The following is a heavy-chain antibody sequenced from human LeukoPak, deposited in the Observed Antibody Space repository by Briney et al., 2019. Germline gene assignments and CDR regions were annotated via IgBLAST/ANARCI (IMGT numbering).Heavy chain of an antibody. Sequence: ASVKVSCKASGYTFTGYYMHWVRQAPGQGLEWMGWINPNSGGTNYAQKFQGRVTMTRDTSISTAYMELSRLRSDDTAVYYCARGTEPTGYSYGLTNYYYYYMDVWGKGTTVTVSS. D-gene: IGHD5-18*01. CDR3: ARGTEPTGYSYGLTNYYYYYMDV. V-gene: IGHV1-2*02. CDR2: INPNSGGT. CDR1: GYTFTGYY. J-gene: IGHJ6*03.